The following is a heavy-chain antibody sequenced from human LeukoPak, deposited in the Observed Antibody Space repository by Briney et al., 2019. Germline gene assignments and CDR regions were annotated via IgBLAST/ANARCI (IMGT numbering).Heavy chain of an antibody. D-gene: IGHD3-10*01. V-gene: IGHV1-2*02. CDR1: GYTFTGYY. J-gene: IGHJ5*02. CDR2: INPNSGGT. CDR3: ARVPHPITMVRGVIIWFDP. Sequence: GASVKVSFKASGYTFTGYYMHWVRQAPGQGLEWMGWINPNSGGTNYAQKFQGRVTMTRDTSISTAYMELSRLRSDDTAVYYCARVPHPITMVRGVIIWFDPWGQETLVTVSS.